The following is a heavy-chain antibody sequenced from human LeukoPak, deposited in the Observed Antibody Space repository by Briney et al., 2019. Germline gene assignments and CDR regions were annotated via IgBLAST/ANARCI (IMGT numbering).Heavy chain of an antibody. D-gene: IGHD2-8*01. V-gene: IGHV4-61*02. J-gene: IGHJ4*02. CDR3: ARSPGQWQFDN. CDR2: VYTSEST. Sequence: SQTLSLICTVSGGSITSGSYYWIWIRQPAGKGLEWIGRVYTSESTNYNPSLKSRVTISIDRAKNQFSLKLSSATAADTAVYYCARSPGQWQFDNWGQGTLVSVSS. CDR1: GGSITSGSYY.